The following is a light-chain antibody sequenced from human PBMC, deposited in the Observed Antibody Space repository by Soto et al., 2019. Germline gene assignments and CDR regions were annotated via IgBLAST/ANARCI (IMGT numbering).Light chain of an antibody. Sequence: QAVVTQPASLSGSPGQSITISCTGTSSDIGGHNYVSWYRHHPGKAPQLVIYEVTNRPSGVSNRFSGSKSDNTASLTISGLQTEDEADYYCSSFTSSSTWVFGGGTKLTVL. CDR3: SSFTSSSTWV. CDR2: EVT. V-gene: IGLV2-14*01. CDR1: SSDIGGHNY. J-gene: IGLJ3*02.